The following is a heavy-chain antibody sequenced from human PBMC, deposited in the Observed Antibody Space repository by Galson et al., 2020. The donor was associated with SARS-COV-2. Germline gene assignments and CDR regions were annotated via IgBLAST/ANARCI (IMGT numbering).Heavy chain of an antibody. D-gene: IGHD3-10*01. CDR1: GYSFTSYW. V-gene: IGHV5-51*01. CDR2: IYPGDSDT. Sequence: GESLKISCKGSGYSFTSYWIGWVRQMPGKGLEWMGIIYPGDSDTRYSPSFQGQVTISADKSISTAYLQWSSLKASDTAMYYCARRGDVYNYVYYGMAVRGQGTTVTVSS. CDR3: ARRGDVYNYVYYGMAV. J-gene: IGHJ6*02.